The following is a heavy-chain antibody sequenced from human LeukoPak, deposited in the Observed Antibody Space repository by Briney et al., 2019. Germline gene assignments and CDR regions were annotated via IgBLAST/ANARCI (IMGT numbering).Heavy chain of an antibody. V-gene: IGHV1-69*13. CDR1: GGTFSSYA. J-gene: IGHJ5*02. CDR2: IIPIFGTA. CDR3: ARGLRQQLVNWFDP. D-gene: IGHD6-13*01. Sequence: SVKVSCKASGGTFSSYAISWVRRAPGQGLEWMGGIIPIFGTANYAQKFQGRVTITADESTSTAYMELSSLRSEDTAVYYCARGLRQQLVNWFDPWGQGTLVTVSS.